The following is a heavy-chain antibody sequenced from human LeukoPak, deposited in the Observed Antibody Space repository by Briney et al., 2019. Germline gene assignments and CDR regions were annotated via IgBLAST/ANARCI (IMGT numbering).Heavy chain of an antibody. Sequence: GASVKVSCKASGYTFTSYGIIWVRQAPGQGLEWMGWISAYNGKTNYAQKLQGRVTMTTDTSTSTVYMELRSLRSDDTAVYYCARDTYYYDSSGYFDYWGQGTLVTVSS. CDR2: ISAYNGKT. V-gene: IGHV1-18*01. D-gene: IGHD3-22*01. CDR3: ARDTYYYDSSGYFDY. J-gene: IGHJ4*02. CDR1: GYTFTSYG.